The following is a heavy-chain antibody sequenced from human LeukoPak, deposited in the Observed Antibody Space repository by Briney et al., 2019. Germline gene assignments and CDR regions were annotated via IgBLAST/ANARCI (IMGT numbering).Heavy chain of an antibody. J-gene: IGHJ4*02. Sequence: ASVKVSFKVSGYTFTSYDINWVRQATGQGLEWMGWMNPNSGNTGYAQKFQGRVTITRNTSISTAYMELSSLRSEDTAVYYCARVLSGYDPKRPFDYWGQGTLVTVSS. CDR1: GYTFTSYD. V-gene: IGHV1-8*03. CDR2: MNPNSGNT. CDR3: ARVLSGYDPKRPFDY. D-gene: IGHD5-12*01.